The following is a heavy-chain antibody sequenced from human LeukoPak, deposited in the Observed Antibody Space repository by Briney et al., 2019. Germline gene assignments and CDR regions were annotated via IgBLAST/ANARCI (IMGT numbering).Heavy chain of an antibody. CDR3: ARGVEPLAANTLAY. D-gene: IGHD1-14*01. Sequence: GGSLRLSCAASGFIVSSNYMSWVRQAPGKGLEWASVIYSGGTTYYADSVKGRFTISRDNSKNTLYLEMNSLSPDDTAVYYCARGVEPLAANTLAYWGQGTLVTVSS. CDR1: GFIVSSNY. J-gene: IGHJ4*02. CDR2: IYSGGTT. V-gene: IGHV3-53*01.